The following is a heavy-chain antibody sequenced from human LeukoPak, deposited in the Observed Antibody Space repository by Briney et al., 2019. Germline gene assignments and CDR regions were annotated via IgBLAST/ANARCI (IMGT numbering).Heavy chain of an antibody. Sequence: ASVKVSCKASGYTFTSYGISWVRQAPGQGLEWMGWISAYNGNTNYAQKLQGRVTMTTDTSTSTAYMELRSLRSEDTAVYYCASCSFRPGYYYYYMDVWGKGTTVTVSS. CDR3: ASCSFRPGYYYYYMDV. J-gene: IGHJ6*03. CDR1: GYTFTSYG. CDR2: ISAYNGNT. V-gene: IGHV1-18*01. D-gene: IGHD6-6*01.